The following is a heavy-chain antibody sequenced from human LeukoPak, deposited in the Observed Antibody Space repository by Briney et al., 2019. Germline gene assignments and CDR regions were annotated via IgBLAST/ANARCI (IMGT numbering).Heavy chain of an antibody. CDR2: IKQDGSEK. V-gene: IGHV3-7*01. CDR3: ARSLWPEDY. J-gene: IGHJ4*02. CDR1: GFTFSSYW. D-gene: IGHD5-18*01. Sequence: PGGSLRLSCAASGFTFSSYWMSWVRQAPGKGLEWVANIKQDGSEKNYVDSVKGRFTISRDNAKTSLYLRMNSLRVEDTAVYYCARSLWPEDYWGQGTLVTVSS.